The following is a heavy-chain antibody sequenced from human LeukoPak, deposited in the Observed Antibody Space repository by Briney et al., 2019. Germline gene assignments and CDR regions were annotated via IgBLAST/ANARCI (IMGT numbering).Heavy chain of an antibody. CDR3: ARAYSGRYESYFDY. D-gene: IGHD1-26*01. Sequence: RGSLRLSCAASGFTSSSYAVSWVRQAPGKGLEWVSAISGSGGSTYYADSVKGRFTISRDDSKDTLYLQVSNLRVEDTAVYLCARAYSGRYESYFDYWGQGTLVTVST. CDR2: ISGSGGST. J-gene: IGHJ4*02. V-gene: IGHV3-23*01. CDR1: GFTSSSYA.